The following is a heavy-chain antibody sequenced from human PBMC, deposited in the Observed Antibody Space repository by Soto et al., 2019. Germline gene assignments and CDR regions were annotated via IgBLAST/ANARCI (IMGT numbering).Heavy chain of an antibody. D-gene: IGHD3-9*01. J-gene: IGHJ5*02. Sequence: QITLKESGPTLVKPTQTLTLTCTFSGFSLSTSGVGVGWIRQPPGKALEWLALIYWDDDKRYSPSLKSRLTITKDTSKNQVVLTMTNMDPVDTATYYCAHRRVLRYFATVRPGVFDPWGQGTLVTVSS. CDR3: AHRRVLRYFATVRPGVFDP. V-gene: IGHV2-5*02. CDR2: IYWDDDK. CDR1: GFSLSTSGVG.